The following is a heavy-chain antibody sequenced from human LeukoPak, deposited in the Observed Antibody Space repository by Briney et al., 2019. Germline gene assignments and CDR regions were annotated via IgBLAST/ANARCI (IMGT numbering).Heavy chain of an antibody. D-gene: IGHD3-22*01. CDR3: ARGRTYYYDTSGYYPSIYYGMDV. V-gene: IGHV4-34*01. J-gene: IGHJ6*02. CDR2: INHGEST. CDR1: GVSFSGYY. Sequence: SETLSLTCAVSGVSFSGYYWYWIRQPPGKGLEWIGEINHGESTNYNPSLKRRATLSVDTSKNQFSLKLTSVTAADTAVYYCARGRTYYYDTSGYYPSIYYGMDVWGQGTTVIVSS.